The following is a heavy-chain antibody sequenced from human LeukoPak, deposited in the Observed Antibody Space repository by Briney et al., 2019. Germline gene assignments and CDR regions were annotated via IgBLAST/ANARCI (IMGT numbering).Heavy chain of an antibody. J-gene: IGHJ6*02. D-gene: IGHD3-22*01. Sequence: PSETLSLTCAVYGGSFSGYYWSWIRQHPGKGLEWIGYIYYSGSTYYNPSLKSRVTISVDTSKNQFSLKLSSVTAADTAVYYCARGSGYYDHYYGMDVWGQGTTVTVSS. CDR1: GGSFSGYY. CDR2: IYYSGST. CDR3: ARGSGYYDHYYGMDV. V-gene: IGHV4-31*11.